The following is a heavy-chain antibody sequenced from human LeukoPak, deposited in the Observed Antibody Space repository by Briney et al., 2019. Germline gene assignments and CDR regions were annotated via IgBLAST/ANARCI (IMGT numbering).Heavy chain of an antibody. CDR2: IDPSDSYT. CDR1: GYSFTTYW. Sequence: TGESLKISCKGSGYSFTTYWISWVRQMPGKGLEWMGRIDPSDSYTNYSPSFQGHATISADKSFSTAYLQWTSLKASDTAMYYCARHAKAYGSSCDYWGQGTLVTVSS. V-gene: IGHV5-10-1*01. D-gene: IGHD6-13*01. CDR3: ARHAKAYGSSCDY. J-gene: IGHJ4*02.